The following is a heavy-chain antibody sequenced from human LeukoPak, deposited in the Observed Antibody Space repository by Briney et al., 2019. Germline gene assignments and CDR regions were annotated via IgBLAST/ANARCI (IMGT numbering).Heavy chain of an antibody. CDR1: GGSISSYY. J-gene: IGHJ4*02. D-gene: IGHD3-22*01. Sequence: PSETLSLTCTVSGGSISSYYWSWIRQPPGKGLEWIGYIYYSGSTNYNPSLKRRVTISVDTSKHQFSLKLSSVTAADTAVYYCARDPGGYYDSSGYYSHVGYFDYWGQGTLVTVSS. V-gene: IGHV4-59*01. CDR2: IYYSGST. CDR3: ARDPGGYYDSSGYYSHVGYFDY.